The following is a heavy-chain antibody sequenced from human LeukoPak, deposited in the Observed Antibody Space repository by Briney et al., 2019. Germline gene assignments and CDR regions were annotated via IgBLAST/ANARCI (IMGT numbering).Heavy chain of an antibody. J-gene: IGHJ4*02. CDR2: ISWNSGRI. CDR3: VKDRGYNRNHFDY. V-gene: IGHV3-9*01. CDR1: GFTFDDYA. D-gene: IGHD1-14*01. Sequence: PGGSLRLSCAASGFTFDDYAMHWVRQAPGKGLEWVSGISWNSGRIGYADSVKGRFTISRDNAKNSLYLQMNSLRAEDTALYYCVKDRGYNRNHFDYWGQGTLVTVSS.